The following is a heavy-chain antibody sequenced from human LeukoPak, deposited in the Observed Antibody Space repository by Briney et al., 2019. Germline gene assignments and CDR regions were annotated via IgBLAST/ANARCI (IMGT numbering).Heavy chain of an antibody. CDR2: IYYSGST. D-gene: IGHD3-10*01. Sequence: SETLSLTCTVSGGSTSSYYWSWIRQPPGKGLEWIGYIYYSGSTNYNPSLKSRVTISVDTSKNQFSLKLSSVTATDTAVYYCARDYMVRGVISHNWFDPWGQGTLVTVSS. V-gene: IGHV4-59*01. CDR3: ARDYMVRGVISHNWFDP. J-gene: IGHJ5*02. CDR1: GGSTSSYY.